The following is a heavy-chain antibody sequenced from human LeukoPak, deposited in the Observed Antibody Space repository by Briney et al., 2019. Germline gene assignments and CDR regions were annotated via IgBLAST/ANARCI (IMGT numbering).Heavy chain of an antibody. D-gene: IGHD1-26*01. J-gene: IGHJ4*02. CDR3: ACSYWELRPPDY. V-gene: IGHV4-59*01. Sequence: SETLSLTCTVSGGSISSYYWSWIRQPPGKGLEWIGYIYYSGSTNYNPSLKSRVTISVDTSKNQFSLKLSSVTAADTAVYYCACSYWELRPPDYWGQGTLVTVSS. CDR2: IYYSGST. CDR1: GGSISSYY.